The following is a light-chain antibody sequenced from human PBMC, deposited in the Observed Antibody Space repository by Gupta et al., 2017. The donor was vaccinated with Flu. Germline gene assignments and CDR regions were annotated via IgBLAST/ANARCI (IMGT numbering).Light chain of an antibody. CDR3: QQYYSTPRT. CDR1: QSVLYSSNNKNY. J-gene: IGKJ1*01. V-gene: IGKV4-1*01. CDR2: WAS. Sequence: VMTQSPDSLAVSLGERATINCKSSQSVLYSSNNKNYLAWYQQKPGQPPKLLIYWASTRESGVPDRFSGSGSGTDFTLTISSLQAEDVAVYYCQQYYSTPRTFGQGTKVEIK.